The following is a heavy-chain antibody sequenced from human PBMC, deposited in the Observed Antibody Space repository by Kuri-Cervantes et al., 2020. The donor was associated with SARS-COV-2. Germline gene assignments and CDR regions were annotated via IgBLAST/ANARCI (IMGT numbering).Heavy chain of an antibody. Sequence: SQTLSLTCAVSGYSISSGYYWGWIRQPPGKGLEWIGSIYHSGSTYYNQSLKSRVTISLDTSKNHFSLKVNSVTAADSAVYYCARAGDYGDYTVSAFDTWGQGAMVTVSS. J-gene: IGHJ3*02. D-gene: IGHD4-17*01. CDR3: ARAGDYGDYTVSAFDT. CDR2: IYHSGST. V-gene: IGHV4-38-2*01. CDR1: GYSISSGYY.